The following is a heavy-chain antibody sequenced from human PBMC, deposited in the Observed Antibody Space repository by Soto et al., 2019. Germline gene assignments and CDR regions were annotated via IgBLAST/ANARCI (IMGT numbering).Heavy chain of an antibody. Sequence: QVQLVQSGAEVKKPGSSVKVSCKASGGTFSSYAISWVRQAPGQGLEWMGGIIPIFGTANYAQKFQGRVTITADESTSTAYMELSSLRSEDTAVYYCARLTLAVAGTSYYYYGMDVWGQGTTVTVSS. J-gene: IGHJ6*02. D-gene: IGHD6-19*01. CDR1: GGTFSSYA. V-gene: IGHV1-69*12. CDR2: IIPIFGTA. CDR3: ARLTLAVAGTSYYYYGMDV.